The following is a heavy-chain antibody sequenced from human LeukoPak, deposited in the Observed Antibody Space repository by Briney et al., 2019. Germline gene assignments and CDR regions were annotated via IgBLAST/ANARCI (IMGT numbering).Heavy chain of an antibody. V-gene: IGHV4-59*06. CDR3: ARDRAGGATRDYYYGMDV. D-gene: IGHD2-21*01. Sequence: PSETLSLTCTVSGGPLSSYYWSWIRQHRGKGLAWIGYIYYSGSTYYNPSLMSRVTISVDTSKNQFSLKLSSVTAADTAVYYCARDRAGGATRDYYYGMDVWGQGTTVTVSS. CDR2: IYYSGST. CDR1: GGPLSSYY. J-gene: IGHJ6*02.